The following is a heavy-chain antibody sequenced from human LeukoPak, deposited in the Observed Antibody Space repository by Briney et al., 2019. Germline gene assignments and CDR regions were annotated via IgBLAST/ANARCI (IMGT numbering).Heavy chain of an antibody. V-gene: IGHV3-11*01. J-gene: IGHJ6*03. CDR2: ISSSGSTI. D-gene: IGHD5-24*01. CDR3: AGGSNFPHYYYYYMDV. Sequence: GGSLRLSCAASGFTFSDYYMSWIRQAPGKGLEWVSYISSSGSTIYYADSVKGRFTISRDNAKNSLYLQMNSLRAEDTAVYYCAGGSNFPHYYYYYMDVWGKGTTVTVSS. CDR1: GFTFSDYY.